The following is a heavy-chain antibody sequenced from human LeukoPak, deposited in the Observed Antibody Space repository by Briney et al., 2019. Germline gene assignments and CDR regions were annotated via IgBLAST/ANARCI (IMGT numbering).Heavy chain of an antibody. Sequence: GGSLRLSCAASGFTFSDYYMSWIRQAPGKGLEWVSAISGSGGSTYYADSVKGRFTISRDNSKNTLYLQMNSLRAEDTAVYYCAKDELLYYYDSSGYLSTFEGGQGTLVTVSS. J-gene: IGHJ4*02. V-gene: IGHV3-23*01. CDR3: AKDELLYYYDSSGYLSTFE. CDR1: GFTFSDYY. D-gene: IGHD3-22*01. CDR2: ISGSGGST.